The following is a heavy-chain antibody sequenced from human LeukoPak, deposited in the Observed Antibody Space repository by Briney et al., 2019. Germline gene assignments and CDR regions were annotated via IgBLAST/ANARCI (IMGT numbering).Heavy chain of an antibody. CDR3: AKGRITMIVPGDAFDI. V-gene: IGHV3-33*06. CDR1: GFTFSSYG. Sequence: PGGSLRLSCAASGFTFSSYGMHWVRQAPGKGLEWVAVIWYDGSNKYYADSVKGRFTISRDNSKNTLYLQMNSLRAEDTAVYYCAKGRITMIVPGDAFDIWGQGTMVTVSS. J-gene: IGHJ3*02. CDR2: IWYDGSNK. D-gene: IGHD3-22*01.